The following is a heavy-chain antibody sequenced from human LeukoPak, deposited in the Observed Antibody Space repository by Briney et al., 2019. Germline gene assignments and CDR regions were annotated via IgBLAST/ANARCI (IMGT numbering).Heavy chain of an antibody. Sequence: GASVKVSCKAPGGTFSSYAISWVRQAPGQGLEWMGGIIPIFGTANYAQKFQGRVTITADESTSTAYMELSSLRSEDTAVYYCARGRPSSTYGMDVWGQGTTVTVSS. J-gene: IGHJ6*02. CDR3: ARGRPSSTYGMDV. V-gene: IGHV1-69*13. D-gene: IGHD6-6*01. CDR1: GGTFSSYA. CDR2: IIPIFGTA.